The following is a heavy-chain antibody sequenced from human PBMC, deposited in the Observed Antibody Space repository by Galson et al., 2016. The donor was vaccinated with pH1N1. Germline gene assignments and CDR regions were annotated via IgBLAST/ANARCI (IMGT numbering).Heavy chain of an antibody. J-gene: IGHJ5*02. Sequence: ETLSLTCSVSDDSISSSSYYWGWIRQAPGKGLEWLGSIYDTVSAYYNPSLKSRVTISIDKSKKQFSLKLRSVTAADTSFYYCARTKYQLVNRIDAWAQGTLVTVSS. CDR3: ARTKYQLVNRIDA. CDR2: IYDTVSA. D-gene: IGHD2-2*01. V-gene: IGHV4-39*01. CDR1: DDSISSSSYY.